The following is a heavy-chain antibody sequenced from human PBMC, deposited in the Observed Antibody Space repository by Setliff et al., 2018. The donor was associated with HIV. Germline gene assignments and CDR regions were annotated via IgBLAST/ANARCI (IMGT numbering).Heavy chain of an antibody. Sequence: SVKVSCKASGGTFSDYAFSWVRQAPGQGLEWMGGIIPLFGTANYAQKFQGRVTMTRDTSTTTAYMELSSLRSEDTAVYYCARAADSYDTTNYHFTYYYMDVWGKGTTVTVS. J-gene: IGHJ6*03. CDR1: GGTFSDYA. D-gene: IGHD3-22*01. CDR3: ARAADSYDTTNYHFTYYYMDV. V-gene: IGHV1-69*05. CDR2: IIPLFGTA.